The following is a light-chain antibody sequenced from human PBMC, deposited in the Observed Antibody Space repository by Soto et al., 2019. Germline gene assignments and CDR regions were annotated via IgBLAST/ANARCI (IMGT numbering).Light chain of an antibody. CDR1: QSINSY. CDR3: QQSYSTLWT. J-gene: IGKJ1*01. CDR2: AAS. V-gene: IGKV1-39*01. Sequence: DIQMTQSPSSLSASVGDRVTITCRASQSINSYLNWYQQKPGKAPELLIYAASSLQSGVPSRFSGSGSGTDFTLTISSLQPEDFATYYCQQSYSTLWTFGQGTKVDIK.